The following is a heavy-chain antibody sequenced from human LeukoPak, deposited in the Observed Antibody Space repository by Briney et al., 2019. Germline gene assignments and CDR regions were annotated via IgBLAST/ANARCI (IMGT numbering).Heavy chain of an antibody. CDR3: ARVGYFDWLFFDY. CDR1: GGSISSYY. J-gene: IGHJ4*02. CDR2: IYYSGST. Sequence: PETLSLTCTVSGGSISSYYWSWIRQPPGKGLEWIGYIYYSGSTNYNPSLKSRVTISVDTSKNQFSLKLSSVTAADTAVYYCARVGYFDWLFFDYWGQGTLVTVSS. V-gene: IGHV4-59*01. D-gene: IGHD3-9*01.